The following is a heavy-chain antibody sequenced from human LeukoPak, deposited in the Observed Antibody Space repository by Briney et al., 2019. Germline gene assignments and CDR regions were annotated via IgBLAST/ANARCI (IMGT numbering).Heavy chain of an antibody. V-gene: IGHV1-46*01. Sequence: GASVKVSCKASGGTFSSYAISWVRQAPGQGLEWMGIINPSGGSTSYAQKFQGRVTMTRDTSTSTVYMELSSLRSEDTAVYYCARDQGIVVVPAAILSPYYYYGMDVWGQGTTVTVSS. CDR2: INPSGGST. J-gene: IGHJ6*02. CDR3: ARDQGIVVVPAAILSPYYYYGMDV. CDR1: GGTFSSYA. D-gene: IGHD2-2*02.